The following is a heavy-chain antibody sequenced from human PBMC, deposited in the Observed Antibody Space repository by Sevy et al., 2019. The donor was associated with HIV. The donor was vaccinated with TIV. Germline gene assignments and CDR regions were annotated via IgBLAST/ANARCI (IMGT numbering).Heavy chain of an antibody. J-gene: IGHJ6*02. CDR2: IKVDGSEK. Sequence: GGSLRLSCAASGFTFSNYWMTWVRQAPGKGLEWVANIKVDGSEKYYVDSVKGRFTISRDNAKNSQYLQMNSLRAEDTAVYHCARDCSSTTCLWGLDVWGQGTTVTVSS. CDR1: GFTFSNYW. V-gene: IGHV3-7*03. CDR3: ARDCSSTTCLWGLDV. D-gene: IGHD2-2*01.